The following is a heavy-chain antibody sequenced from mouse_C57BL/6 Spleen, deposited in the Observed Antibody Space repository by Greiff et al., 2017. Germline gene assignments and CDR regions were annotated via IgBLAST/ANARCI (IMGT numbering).Heavy chain of an antibody. Sequence: QVPLQQSGAELAKPGASVKLSCKASGYTFTSYWMHWVKQRPGPGLEWIGYINPSSGYTKYNQKFKDKATLTADKSSSTDYMQLSSLTYEDTAVYYCAGDEYYYGTRGYFAVWGTGTTVTVSA. CDR2: INPSSGYT. D-gene: IGHD1-1*01. V-gene: IGHV1-7*01. CDR3: AGDEYYYGTRGYFAV. CDR1: GYTFTSYW. J-gene: IGHJ1*03.